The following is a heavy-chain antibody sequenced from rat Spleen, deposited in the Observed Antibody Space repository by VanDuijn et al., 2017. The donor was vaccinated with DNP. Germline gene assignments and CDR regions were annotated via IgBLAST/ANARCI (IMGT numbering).Heavy chain of an antibody. Sequence: EVQLVESGGDPVQPGRSLTLSCVVSGFTFNNDWMTWVRQAPKKGLEWVATISIGGGGTYYPDSVKGRFTISRDNAKSSLYLQMNSLRSEDTATYYCARQRVMYTTATGFAYWGQGTLVTVSS. CDR2: ISIGGGGT. J-gene: IGHJ3*01. V-gene: IGHV5-31*01. CDR1: GFTFNNDW. CDR3: ARQRVMYTTATGFAY. D-gene: IGHD1-6*01.